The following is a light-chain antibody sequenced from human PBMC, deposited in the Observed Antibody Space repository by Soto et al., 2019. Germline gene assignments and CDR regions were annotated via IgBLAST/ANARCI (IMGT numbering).Light chain of an antibody. CDR2: LAS. Sequence: DIVMTQSPLSLPVTPGEPASISCRSSRSLLHSNGYHYVDWYQQKPGQSPQLLIFLASSLASGVPDRFSGSGSGTDFTLKISRVEAEDVGVYYCMQALQTPPTFGQGTKVEIK. CDR1: RSLLHSNGYHY. V-gene: IGKV2-28*01. J-gene: IGKJ1*01. CDR3: MQALQTPPT.